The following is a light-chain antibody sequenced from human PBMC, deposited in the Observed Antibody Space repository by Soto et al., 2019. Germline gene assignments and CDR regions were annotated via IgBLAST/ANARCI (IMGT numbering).Light chain of an antibody. Sequence: EIVLTQSPGTLSLSPGERATLSCRASQSVSSSYLAWYQQKPGQAPRLLIYGASSRATGIPDRFSGSGSGTDFTLTISRLEPEDFAVYYCQQYRSPWLTFGGGTKVEIK. CDR1: QSVSSSY. CDR3: QQYRSPWLT. CDR2: GAS. J-gene: IGKJ4*01. V-gene: IGKV3-20*01.